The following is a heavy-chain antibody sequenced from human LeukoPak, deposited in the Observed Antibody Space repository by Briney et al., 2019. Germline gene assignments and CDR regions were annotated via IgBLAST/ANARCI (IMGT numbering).Heavy chain of an antibody. J-gene: IGHJ4*02. CDR1: LGSISSDY. CDR2: IYYSGST. V-gene: IGHV4-59*01. CDR3: ATGSTNDYGDPFDY. D-gene: IGHD4-17*01. Sequence: PSETLSLTCSIPLGSISSDYCSWIRQPPGKGLEWIGHIYYSGSTNYNPSLKSRVTISVDTAKNQFSLKLSSVTAADPAVYYGATGSTNDYGDPFDYWGQGGLV.